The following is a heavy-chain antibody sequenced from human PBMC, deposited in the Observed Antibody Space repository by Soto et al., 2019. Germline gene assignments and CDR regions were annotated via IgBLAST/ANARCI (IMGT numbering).Heavy chain of an antibody. CDR3: AKDARPDGYWDVDY. D-gene: IGHD5-12*01. J-gene: IGHJ4*02. V-gene: IGHV1-8*01. Sequence: ASVKVSCKASGYTFTSYDINWVRQATGQGLEWMGWMNPNSGNTGYAQKFQGRVTMTRNTSASTAYMEMNSLRAEDTAVYYCAKDARPDGYWDVDYWGQGTLVTVSS. CDR1: GYTFTSYD. CDR2: MNPNSGNT.